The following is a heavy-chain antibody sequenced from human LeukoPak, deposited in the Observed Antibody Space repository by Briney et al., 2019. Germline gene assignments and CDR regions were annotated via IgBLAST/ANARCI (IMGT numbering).Heavy chain of an antibody. Sequence: GGSLRLSCEASGFTFRSYGMTWVRQAPGKGLEWVSAISASGGNTYYADSVKGRFTISRDNSKNTLYLQMNTLRVEDTALYYCAKARAAVVEAAINCWGQGILVTVSP. J-gene: IGHJ4*02. CDR2: ISASGGNT. CDR1: GFTFRSYG. CDR3: AKARAAVVEAAINC. V-gene: IGHV3-23*01. D-gene: IGHD2-15*01.